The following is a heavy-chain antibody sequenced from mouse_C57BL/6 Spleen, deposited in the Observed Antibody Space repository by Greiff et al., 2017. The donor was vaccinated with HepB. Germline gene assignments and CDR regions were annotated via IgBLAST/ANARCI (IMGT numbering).Heavy chain of an antibody. CDR2: IDPETGGT. D-gene: IGHD3-2*02. V-gene: IGHV1-15*01. CDR3: TRSGLLSWDYFDY. J-gene: IGHJ2*01. Sequence: QVQLQQSGAELVRPGASVTLSCKASGYTFTDYEMHWVKQTPVHGLEWIGAIDPETGGTAYNQKFKCKAILTADKSSSTAYMELRSLTSEDSAVYYCTRSGLLSWDYFDYWGQGTTLTVSS. CDR1: GYTFTDYE.